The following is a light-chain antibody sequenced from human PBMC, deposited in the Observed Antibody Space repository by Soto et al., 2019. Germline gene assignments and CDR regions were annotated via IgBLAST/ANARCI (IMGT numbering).Light chain of an antibody. CDR1: QSVSNNY. CDR2: GAS. V-gene: IGKV3-20*01. Sequence: EIVLTQSPGTLSLSPGERATLSCRASQSVSNNYLAWYQQKPGQAPRLLIYGASNRATGIPDRFSGSGSGTDFTLTIGRLEPEDFAVYYCQQDLSTPWTFGQGTKVDIK. J-gene: IGKJ1*01. CDR3: QQDLSTPWT.